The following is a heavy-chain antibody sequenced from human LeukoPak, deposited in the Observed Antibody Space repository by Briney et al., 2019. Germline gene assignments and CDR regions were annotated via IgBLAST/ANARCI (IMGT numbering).Heavy chain of an antibody. CDR3: ARTRLGGDHDY. CDR1: GFTFSSYE. J-gene: IGHJ4*02. V-gene: IGHV3-48*03. D-gene: IGHD2-21*02. Sequence: GGSLRLSCAAYGFTFSSYEMNWVRQAPGKGLEWVSYISSSGSTIYYADSVKGRFTISRDNAKNSLYLQMNSLRAEDTAVYYCARTRLGGDHDYWGQGTLVTVSS. CDR2: ISSSGSTI.